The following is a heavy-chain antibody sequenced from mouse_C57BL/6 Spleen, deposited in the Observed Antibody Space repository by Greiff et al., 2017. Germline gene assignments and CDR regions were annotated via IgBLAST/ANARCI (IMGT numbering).Heavy chain of an antibody. Sequence: VQLQQSGPELVKPGASVKISCKASGYAFSSSWMNWVKQRPGKGLEWIGRIYPGDGDTNYNGKFKGKATLTADKSSSTAYMQLSSLTSEDSAVYFCAKTTTVVAPRAFDYWGQGTTLTVSS. J-gene: IGHJ2*01. V-gene: IGHV1-82*01. CDR2: IYPGDGDT. CDR1: GYAFSSSW. CDR3: AKTTTVVAPRAFDY. D-gene: IGHD1-1*01.